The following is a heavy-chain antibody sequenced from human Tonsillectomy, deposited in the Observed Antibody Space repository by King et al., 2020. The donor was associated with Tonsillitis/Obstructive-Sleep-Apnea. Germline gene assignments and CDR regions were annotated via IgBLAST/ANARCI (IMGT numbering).Heavy chain of an antibody. V-gene: IGHV5-51*01. D-gene: IGHD4-17*01. Sequence: QLVQSGAEVKKPGESLKISCKGSGYSFTSYWIGWVRQMPGKGLEWMGIIYPGDSDTRYSPSFQGQVTIPADKSISTAYLQWSSLKASDTAMYYCARTPRADYGDYSNWFDPWGQGTLVTVSS. CDR1: GYSFTSYW. CDR3: ARTPRADYGDYSNWFDP. CDR2: IYPGDSDT. J-gene: IGHJ5*02.